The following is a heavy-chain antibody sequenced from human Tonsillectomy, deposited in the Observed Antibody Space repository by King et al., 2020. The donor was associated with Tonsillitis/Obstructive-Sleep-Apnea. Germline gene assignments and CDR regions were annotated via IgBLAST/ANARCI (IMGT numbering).Heavy chain of an antibody. J-gene: IGHJ4*02. D-gene: IGHD3-22*01. Sequence: QLVQSGAEVKKPGASVKVSCKASGYTFTGYYMHWVRQAPGQGLEWMGWINPNRGGTNYAQKFQGRVTMTRDTSISTAYMELSRLRSDDTAVYYCARAVRYDSSGYYYSPFDYWGQGTLVTVSS. CDR2: INPNRGGT. CDR3: ARAVRYDSSGYYYSPFDY. CDR1: GYTFTGYY. V-gene: IGHV1-2*02.